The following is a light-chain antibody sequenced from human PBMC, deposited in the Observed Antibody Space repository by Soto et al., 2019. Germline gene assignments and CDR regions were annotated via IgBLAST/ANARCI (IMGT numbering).Light chain of an antibody. V-gene: IGLV2-11*01. Sequence: QSALTQPRSVSASPGQSVTISCTGTSSNVGGQDYVSWYQQNPGKAPRLMIYDATKRPSGVPYRFSGSKSGNVASLTISGLQAEDEADYYCCSYAARYTLAFGGGTTLTVL. J-gene: IGLJ2*01. CDR2: DAT. CDR1: SSNVGGQDY. CDR3: CSYAARYTLA.